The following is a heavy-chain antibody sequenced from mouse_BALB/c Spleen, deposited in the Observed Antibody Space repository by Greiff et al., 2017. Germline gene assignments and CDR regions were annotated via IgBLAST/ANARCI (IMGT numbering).Heavy chain of an antibody. CDR1: GFSLTSYG. CDR2: IWAGGST. CDR3: ARPRSTMITAWFAY. J-gene: IGHJ3*01. V-gene: IGHV2-9*02. Sequence: VQLQESGPGLVAPSQSLSITCTVSGFSLTSYGVHWVRQPPGKGLEWLGVIWAGGSTNYNSALMSRLSISKDNSKSQVFLKMNSLQTDDTAMYYCARPRSTMITAWFAYWGQGTLVTVSA. D-gene: IGHD2-4*01.